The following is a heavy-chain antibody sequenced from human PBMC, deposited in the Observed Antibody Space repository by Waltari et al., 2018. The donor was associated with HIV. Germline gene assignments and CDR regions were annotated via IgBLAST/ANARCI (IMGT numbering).Heavy chain of an antibody. J-gene: IGHJ4*02. CDR1: SESFSGNY. V-gene: IGHV4-34*01. CDR3: ARMPILGYGSYAFDS. D-gene: IGHD6-13*01. CDR2: VNHSGST. Sequence: QVQLKQWGAGVLKPSETLSLTCADYSESFSGNYWSWIRQPPGKGLEWIGEVNHSGSTNYNPSLKSRVTISIDTSKKQFSLRLTSVTAADTALYYCARMPILGYGSYAFDSWGQGTLVTVSS.